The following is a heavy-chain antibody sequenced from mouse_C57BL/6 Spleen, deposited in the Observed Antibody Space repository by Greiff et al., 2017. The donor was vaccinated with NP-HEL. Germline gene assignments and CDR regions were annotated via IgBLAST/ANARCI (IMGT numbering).Heavy chain of an antibody. CDR1: GFPITSGYY. Sequence: VKLMESGPGLVKPSQSLFLTCSITGFPITSGYYWIWIRQSPGKPLEWMGYITHSGETFYNPSLQSPISITRETSKNQFFLQLNSVTTEDTAMYYCAGGNGNYPYWYFDVWGTGTTVTVSS. CDR3: AGGNGNYPYWYFDV. D-gene: IGHD2-1*01. V-gene: IGHV12-3*01. J-gene: IGHJ1*03. CDR2: ITHSGET.